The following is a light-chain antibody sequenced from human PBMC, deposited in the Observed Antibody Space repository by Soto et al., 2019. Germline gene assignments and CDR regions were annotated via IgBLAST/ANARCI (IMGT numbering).Light chain of an antibody. CDR1: NSDVGFYNL. CDR2: EGS. V-gene: IGLV2-23*01. Sequence: QSALTQPASVSGSPGQSITISCTGSNSDVGFYNLVSWYQHHPGKAPKLIIYEGSQRPSGVSNRFSGSKSGNTASLTISGLQAEDGADYHCCTYAGSSTYVFGTGTKVTVL. J-gene: IGLJ1*01. CDR3: CTYAGSSTYV.